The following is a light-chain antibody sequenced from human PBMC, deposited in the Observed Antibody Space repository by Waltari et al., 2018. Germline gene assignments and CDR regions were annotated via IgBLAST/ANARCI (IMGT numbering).Light chain of an antibody. CDR2: ENT. Sequence: QSVLTQPPSVSAAPGPRVTLPCSGGSSHIGNNYVSWYRQFPGTAPKLLIYENTERPPGIPGRFSGSKSGTSATLDITGLQAGDEADYYCGTWDSSLSGAVFGGGTHLTVL. J-gene: IGLJ7*01. V-gene: IGLV1-51*02. CDR1: SSHIGNNY. CDR3: GTWDSSLSGAV.